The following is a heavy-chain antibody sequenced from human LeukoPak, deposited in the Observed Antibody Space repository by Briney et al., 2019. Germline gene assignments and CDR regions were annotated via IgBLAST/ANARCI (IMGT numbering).Heavy chain of an antibody. D-gene: IGHD1-26*01. J-gene: IGHJ4*02. CDR2: IGPNGGAI. CDR1: GFTFSDYY. CDR3: ARGLFVAGSFFDS. Sequence: PGGSLRLSCSASGFTFSDYYMAWSRQAPGEGLEWLSSIGPNGGAIYYADSVKGRFTISRDNAKSSLYLQMTSLKAGDTAVYYCARGLFVAGSFFDSWGQGTLVTVSS. V-gene: IGHV3-11*04.